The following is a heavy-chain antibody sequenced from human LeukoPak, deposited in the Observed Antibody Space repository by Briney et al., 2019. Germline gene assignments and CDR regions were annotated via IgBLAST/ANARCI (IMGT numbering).Heavy chain of an antibody. J-gene: IGHJ5*01. CDR3: ARASASYWWFDS. CDR1: GYTFTGYY. Sequence: ASVKVSCKASGYTFTGYYMHWVRQAPGQGLEWMGWINPNSGGTNYAQKFQGRVTMTRDTSISTVYMELSRLRSDDTAVYYCARASASYWWFDSWGQGTLVTVSS. V-gene: IGHV1-2*02. CDR2: INPNSGGT. D-gene: IGHD2-8*02.